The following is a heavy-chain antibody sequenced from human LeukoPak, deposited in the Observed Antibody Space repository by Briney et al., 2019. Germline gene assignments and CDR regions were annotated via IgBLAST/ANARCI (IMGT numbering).Heavy chain of an antibody. CDR3: AIGQAVITWGGADVYDV. CDR2: FSTYNGDT. D-gene: IGHD3-16*01. Sequence: ASVRVSCKASGDTFTNYGINWVRQAPGQRPEWMGWFSTYNGDTKYAQKLKGRLTLTADTLKTTAYMELRTLISDDTATYYCAIGQAVITWGGADVYDVWGQGTTVIVSS. CDR1: GDTFTNYG. V-gene: IGHV1-18*01. J-gene: IGHJ3*01.